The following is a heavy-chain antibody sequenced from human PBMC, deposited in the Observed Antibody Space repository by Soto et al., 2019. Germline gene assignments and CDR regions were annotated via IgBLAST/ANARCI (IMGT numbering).Heavy chain of an antibody. CDR1: GASVSSDSHF. V-gene: IGHV4-61*01. D-gene: IGHD5-12*01. J-gene: IGHJ5*01. CDR3: ARVTIIDGYKNWFDS. CDR2: VYYTGSI. Sequence: SETLSLTCTVSGASVSSDSHFRSWIRQPPGKGLEWIGYVYYTGSITYNPSLKSRLTILVDTSKSQFSLRLSSMTAADTAVYYCARVTIIDGYKNWFDSWGQGALVTVS.